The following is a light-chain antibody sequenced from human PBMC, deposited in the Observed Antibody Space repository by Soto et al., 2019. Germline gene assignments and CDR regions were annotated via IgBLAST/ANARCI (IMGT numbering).Light chain of an antibody. V-gene: IGKV3-20*01. CDR1: QSVSSSY. J-gene: IGKJ3*01. Sequence: EIVLTQSPGTLSLSPGERATLSCRASQSVSSSYLAWYQQKPGQAPRLLIYGASSRATGIPDRFSGSGSGTDFTLTISRLEPEDFALYYCQQYGSSPRVFTFGPGTKADIK. CDR2: GAS. CDR3: QQYGSSPRVFT.